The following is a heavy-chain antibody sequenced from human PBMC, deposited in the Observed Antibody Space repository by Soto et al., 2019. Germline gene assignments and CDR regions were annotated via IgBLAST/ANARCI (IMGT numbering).Heavy chain of an antibody. V-gene: IGHV1-2*04. D-gene: IGHD5-12*01. CDR2: INPNSGGT. J-gene: IGHJ3*02. CDR1: GYTFTGYY. CDR3: ARGRGYSGYDPGDAFDI. Sequence: QVQLVQSGAEVKKPGASVKVSCKASGYTFTGYYMHWVRQAPGQGLEWMGWINPNSGGTNYAQKFQGWVTMTRDTSLSTAYMELSRLRSDDTAVYYCARGRGYSGYDPGDAFDIWGQGTMVTVSS.